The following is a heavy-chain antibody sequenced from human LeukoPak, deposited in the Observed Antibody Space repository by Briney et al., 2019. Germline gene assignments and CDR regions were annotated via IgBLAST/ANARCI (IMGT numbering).Heavy chain of an antibody. CDR3: ARDRGPIAAAGEDYYYGMDV. CDR1: GFTFSSYS. D-gene: IGHD6-13*01. Sequence: GGSLRLSCAASGFTFSSYSMNWVRQAPGKGLEWVSSISSSSSYIYYADSVKGRFTISRDNSKNTLYLQMNSLRAEDTAVYYCARDRGPIAAAGEDYYYGMDVWGQGTTVTVSS. J-gene: IGHJ6*02. CDR2: ISSSSSYI. V-gene: IGHV3-21*01.